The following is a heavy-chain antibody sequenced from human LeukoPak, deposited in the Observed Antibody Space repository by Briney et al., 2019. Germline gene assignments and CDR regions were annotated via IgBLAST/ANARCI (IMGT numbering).Heavy chain of an antibody. CDR3: ARDIGIVTDY. D-gene: IGHD2/OR15-2a*01. V-gene: IGHV4-61*08. CDR1: GGSISSGDYY. Sequence: SETLSLTCTVSGGSISSGDYYWSWIRQPPGKGLEWIGYIYYSGSTNYNPSLKSRVTISVDTSKNQFSLKLSSVTAADTAVYYCARDIGIVTDYWGQGTLVTVSS. J-gene: IGHJ4*02. CDR2: IYYSGST.